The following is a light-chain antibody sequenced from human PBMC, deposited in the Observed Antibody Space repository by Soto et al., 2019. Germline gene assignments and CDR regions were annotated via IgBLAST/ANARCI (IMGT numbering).Light chain of an antibody. V-gene: IGKV3-15*01. CDR1: QSVSSN. J-gene: IGKJ5*01. CDR2: GAS. CDR3: QQYNNWPPVT. Sequence: EIVMTQSPATLSVSPGERATLSCRASQSVSSNLAWYQQKPGQAPVILIYGASTRATGIPARFSGSGSGTAFTLTISSLQSEDFAVYYCQQYNNWPPVTFGQGTRLEIK.